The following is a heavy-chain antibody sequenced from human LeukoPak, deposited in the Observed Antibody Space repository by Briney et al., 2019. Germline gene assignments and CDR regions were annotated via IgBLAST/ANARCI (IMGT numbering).Heavy chain of an antibody. D-gene: IGHD6-13*01. CDR2: INSDGSST. Sequence: GGSLRLSCPASGFTFSSYWMHWVRQAPGKGLVWVSRINSDGSSTSYADSVKGRFTISRDDAKNTLYLQMNSLRAEDTAVYYCARAPSWAAAGTGNWFDPWGQGTLVTVSS. CDR3: ARAPSWAAAGTGNWFDP. J-gene: IGHJ5*02. CDR1: GFTFSSYW. V-gene: IGHV3-74*01.